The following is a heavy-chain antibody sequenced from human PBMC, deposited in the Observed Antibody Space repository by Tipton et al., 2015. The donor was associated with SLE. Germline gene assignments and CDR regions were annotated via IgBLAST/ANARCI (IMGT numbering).Heavy chain of an antibody. CDR2: IYNSGIT. D-gene: IGHD2-15*01. J-gene: IGHJ6*03. CDR1: GYSIRNGYY. Sequence: TLSLTCNVSGYSIRNGYYWGWIRQAPGKGLEWIGLIYNSGITNYNPSLQSRVTLSVDMSKNQFSLRLSSVTAADTGVYYCVKSVVVVSPRDYYYYMDVWGKGTTVTVSS. V-gene: IGHV4-38-2*02. CDR3: VKSVVVVSPRDYYYYMDV.